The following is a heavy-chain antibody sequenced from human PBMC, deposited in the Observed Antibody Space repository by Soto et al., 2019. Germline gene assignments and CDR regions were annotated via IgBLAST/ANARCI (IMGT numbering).Heavy chain of an antibody. Sequence: ASVKVSCKASGYTFTSYAMHWVRQAPGQRLEWMGWINAGNGNTKYSQKFQGRVTITGDASTSTADMELSSLRSEDTAVYYCVRGGGAYVLRYFEGDAFDIWGKGTMVTVPS. D-gene: IGHD3-9*01. CDR1: GYTFTSYA. CDR2: INAGNGNT. V-gene: IGHV1-3*01. CDR3: VRGGGAYVLRYFEGDAFDI. J-gene: IGHJ3*02.